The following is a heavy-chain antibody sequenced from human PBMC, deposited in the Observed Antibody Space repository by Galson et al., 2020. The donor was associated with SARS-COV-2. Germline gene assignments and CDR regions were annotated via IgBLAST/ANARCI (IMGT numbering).Heavy chain of an antibody. D-gene: IGHD6-19*01. CDR1: GFTFSSYD. J-gene: IGHJ2*01. V-gene: IGHV3-13*01. Sequence: GGSLRLSCAASGFTFSSYDMHWVRQATGKGLEWVSAIGTAGDTYYPGSVKGRFTISRENAKNSLYLQMNSLRAGDTAVYYCARVGYSSGWYSFWYFDLWGRGTLVTVSS. CDR3: ARVGYSSGWYSFWYFDL. CDR2: IGTAGDT.